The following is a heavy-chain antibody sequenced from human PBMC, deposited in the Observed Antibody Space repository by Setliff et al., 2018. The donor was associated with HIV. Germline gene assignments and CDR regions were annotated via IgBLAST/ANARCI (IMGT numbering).Heavy chain of an antibody. Sequence: GASVKVSCKASGYTFTSYDINWVRQATGQGLEWMGWMNPNSGNTGYAQKFQGRVTMTRNTSISTACMELSSLRSEDTAVYYCARGRGTIFGVVIKRNWFDPWGQGTLVTVSS. CDR2: MNPNSGNT. D-gene: IGHD3-3*01. J-gene: IGHJ5*02. CDR3: ARGRGTIFGVVIKRNWFDP. CDR1: GYTFTSYD. V-gene: IGHV1-8*02.